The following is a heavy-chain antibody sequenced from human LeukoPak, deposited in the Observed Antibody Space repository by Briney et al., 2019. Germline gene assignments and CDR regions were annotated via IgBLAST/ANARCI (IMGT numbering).Heavy chain of an antibody. Sequence: GGSLRLSCTGSGFSFGDHAMSWVRQAPGKGLEWVGFIRSKAYGGTTEYAPSVKGRFTISRDDSKSIAYLQMNSLKSEDTGVYYCSRGPIELWRHNAMVVWGQGTTVTVSS. D-gene: IGHD3-16*01. V-gene: IGHV3-49*04. CDR2: IRSKAYGGTT. CDR3: SRGPIELWRHNAMVV. CDR1: GFSFGDHA. J-gene: IGHJ6*02.